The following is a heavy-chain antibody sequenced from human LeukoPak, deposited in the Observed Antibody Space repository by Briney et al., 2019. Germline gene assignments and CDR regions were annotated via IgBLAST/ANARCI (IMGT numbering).Heavy chain of an antibody. V-gene: IGHV5-51*01. CDR2: IYPGDSDT. J-gene: IGHJ4*02. CDR1: GYSFPSHY. Sequence: GESLKISCEGSGYSFPSHYIAWVRQMPGKGLEWMGTIYPGDSDTTYRPSFQGQVTISADKSINTAYAQWSSLKASDTAIYYCARASSNHFDFWGQGTLVTVSS. CDR3: ARASSNHFDF.